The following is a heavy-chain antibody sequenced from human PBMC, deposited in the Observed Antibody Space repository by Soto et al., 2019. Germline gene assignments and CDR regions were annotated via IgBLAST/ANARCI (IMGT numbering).Heavy chain of an antibody. CDR2: IWYDGSNK. Sequence: QVQLVESGGGVVQPGRSLRLSCAASGFTFSSYGMHWVRQAPGKGLEWVAVIWYDGSNKYYADSVKGRFTISRDNSKNTLYLQMNSLRAEDTAVYYCARDSRIYYYRSGASMDVWGQGTTVTLSS. D-gene: IGHD3-10*01. J-gene: IGHJ6*02. CDR1: GFTFSSYG. CDR3: ARDSRIYYYRSGASMDV. V-gene: IGHV3-33*01.